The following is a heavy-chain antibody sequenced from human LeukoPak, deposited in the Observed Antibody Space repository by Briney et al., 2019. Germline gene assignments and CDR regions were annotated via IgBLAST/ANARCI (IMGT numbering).Heavy chain of an antibody. D-gene: IGHD6-13*01. CDR3: ARHGANRQQLVMAFDI. V-gene: IGHV4-59*08. CDR1: GGSTSSYY. CDR2: IYYSRST. J-gene: IGHJ3*02. Sequence: SETLSLTCSVSGGSTSSYYWSWIRQPPGQGLEWIGYIYYSRSTNYNPSLKSRVTISIDTSKNQFSLKVNSVTAADTAVYYCARHGANRQQLVMAFDIWGQGTMVTVSS.